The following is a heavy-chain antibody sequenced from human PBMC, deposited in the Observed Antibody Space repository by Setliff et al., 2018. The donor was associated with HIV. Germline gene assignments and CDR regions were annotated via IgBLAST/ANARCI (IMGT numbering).Heavy chain of an antibody. J-gene: IGHJ4*02. CDR3: ARLSLSLVRGIINSGDRFFDY. Sequence: NPSETLSLTCTVSGASVNSNNYYWGWIRQPPGKGLEWIASIYYSGTTYYNPSLKSRVTISVDTSKNQFSLKLSSATAADTAVYYCARLSLSLVRGIINSGDRFFDYWGQGSLVTVSS. CDR1: GASVNSNNYY. D-gene: IGHD3-10*01. V-gene: IGHV4-39*01. CDR2: IYYSGTT.